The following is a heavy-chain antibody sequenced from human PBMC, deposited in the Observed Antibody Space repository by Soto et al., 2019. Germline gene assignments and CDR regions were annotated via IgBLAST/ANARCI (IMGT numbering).Heavy chain of an antibody. J-gene: IGHJ5*02. CDR2: IYYIGGT. CDR1: GGSISSGGYY. V-gene: IGHV4-31*01. CDR3: ARSVFP. Sequence: QVQLQESGPGLVKPSQTLSLTCTVSGGSISSGGYYWNWIRQHPGKGLEWIGYIYYIGGTYYNPSLXRXXPISRDTSKNQFSLKLSSVTAAHTAVHYCARSVFPWGQGTMVTVSS.